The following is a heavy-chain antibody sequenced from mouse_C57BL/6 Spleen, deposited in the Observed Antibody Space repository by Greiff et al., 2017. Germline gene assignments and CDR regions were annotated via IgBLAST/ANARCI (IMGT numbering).Heavy chain of an antibody. J-gene: IGHJ2*01. Sequence: VQLQQSGPELVKPGASVKIPCKASGYTFTDYNMDWVKQSHGKSLEWIGDINPNNGGTIYNQKFKGKATLTVDKSSSTAYMELRSLTSEDTAVYYCARSRTTVVAFDYGGQGTTLTVSS. D-gene: IGHD1-1*01. CDR1: GYTFTDYN. CDR3: ARSRTTVVAFDY. CDR2: INPNNGGT. V-gene: IGHV1-18*01.